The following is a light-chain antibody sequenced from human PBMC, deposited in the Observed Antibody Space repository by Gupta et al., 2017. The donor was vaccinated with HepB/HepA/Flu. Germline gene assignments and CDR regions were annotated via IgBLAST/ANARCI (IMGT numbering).Light chain of an antibody. CDR2: GVS. CDR3: QHENYCPLT. V-gene: IGKV3-15*01. CDR1: QSVSSN. Sequence: EIVTTQSPATLSVSPGERATLSCRASQSVSSNLAWYQQKPGQAPRLLIYGVSTRAAGIPARFSGSGSGTEFTLTISSLQSEDFAVYYCQHENYCPLTFGQGTKVEIK. J-gene: IGKJ1*01.